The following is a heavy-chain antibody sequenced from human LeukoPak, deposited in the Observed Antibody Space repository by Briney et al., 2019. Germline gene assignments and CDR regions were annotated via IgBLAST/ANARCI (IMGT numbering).Heavy chain of an antibody. Sequence: SVKVSCKASGGTFSSYSISWVRQAPGQGLEWMGGINPNFGTANYARKFQGRVTITADKSTSTAYMEQSSLKSEDTAVYYCAREFWGTMVRGAAMDVWGQGTTVTVSS. J-gene: IGHJ6*02. CDR1: GGTFSSYS. D-gene: IGHD3-10*01. CDR3: AREFWGTMVRGAAMDV. V-gene: IGHV1-69*06. CDR2: INPNFGTA.